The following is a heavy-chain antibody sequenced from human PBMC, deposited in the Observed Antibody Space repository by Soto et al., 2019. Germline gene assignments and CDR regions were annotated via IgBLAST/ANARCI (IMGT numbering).Heavy chain of an antibody. CDR3: ARAGGLGSYYYYYYMDV. CDR1: GFTFSSYA. D-gene: IGHD3-10*01. CDR2: ISSNGGST. V-gene: IGHV3-64*01. J-gene: IGHJ6*03. Sequence: GGSLRLSCAASGFTFSSYAMHWVRQAPGKGLEYVSAISSNGGSTYYANSVKGRFTISRDNSKNTLYLQMGSLRAEDMAVYYCARAGGLGSYYYYYYMDVWGKGTTVTVSS.